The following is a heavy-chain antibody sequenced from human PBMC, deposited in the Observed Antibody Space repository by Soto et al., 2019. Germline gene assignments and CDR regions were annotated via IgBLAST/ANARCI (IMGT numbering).Heavy chain of an antibody. CDR1: GGSISSYY. CDR2: IYYSGST. CDR3: AREITMVRGVTGWFDP. V-gene: IGHV4-59*01. J-gene: IGHJ5*02. D-gene: IGHD3-10*01. Sequence: SETLSLTCTVSGGSISSYYWSWIRQPPGKGLEWIGYIYYSGSTNYNPSLKSRVTISVDTSKNQFSLKLSSVTAADTAVYYCAREITMVRGVTGWFDPWGQGTLVTVSS.